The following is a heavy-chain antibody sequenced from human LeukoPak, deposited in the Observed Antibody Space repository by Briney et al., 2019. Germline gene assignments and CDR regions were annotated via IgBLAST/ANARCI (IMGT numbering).Heavy chain of an antibody. D-gene: IGHD2/OR15-2a*01. CDR2: IIPILDIA. Sequence: EASVKVSCKASGGTFSNYAINWVRQAPGQGLEWMGRIIPILDIANYAQKFQDRVTLTADKSTSTAYMELSSLRSEETAVYYCARDPYSTSSFNYFVMEAWGQGTTVTVSS. CDR1: GGTFSNYA. CDR3: ARDPYSTSSFNYFVMEA. V-gene: IGHV1-69*04. J-gene: IGHJ6*02.